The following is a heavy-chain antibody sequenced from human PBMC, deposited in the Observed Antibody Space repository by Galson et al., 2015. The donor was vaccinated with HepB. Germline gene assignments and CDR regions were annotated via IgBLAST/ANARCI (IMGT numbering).Heavy chain of an antibody. V-gene: IGHV3-23*01. CDR2: ISGSGGST. CDR1: GFTFSSYA. D-gene: IGHD1-14*01. CDR3: AKSSTSEGLFDY. Sequence: SLRLSCAASGFTFSSYAMSWVRQAPGKGLEWVSAISGSGGSTYYADSVKGRFTISRDNSKNTLYLQMNSLRAEDTAVYYCAKSSTSEGLFDYWGQGTLVTVSS. J-gene: IGHJ4*02.